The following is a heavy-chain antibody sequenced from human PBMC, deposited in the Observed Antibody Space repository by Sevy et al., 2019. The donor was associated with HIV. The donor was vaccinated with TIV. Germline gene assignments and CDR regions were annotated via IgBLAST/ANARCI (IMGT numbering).Heavy chain of an antibody. V-gene: IGHV3-30*18. D-gene: IGHD1-26*01. J-gene: IGHJ3*02. CDR2: ISYDGSNK. CDR1: GFTFSSYG. Sequence: GGFLRLSCAASGFTFSSYGMHCVRQAPGKGLEWVAVISYDGSNKYYADSVKGRFTISRDNSKNTLYLQMNSLRAEDSAVYCCANIPSGDLLGGSDAFDIWGQGTLVAVSS. CDR3: ANIPSGDLLGGSDAFDI.